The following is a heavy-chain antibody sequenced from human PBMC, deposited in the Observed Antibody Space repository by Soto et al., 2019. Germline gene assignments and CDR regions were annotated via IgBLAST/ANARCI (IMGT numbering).Heavy chain of an antibody. CDR1: GYTLTSYD. D-gene: IGHD3-22*01. V-gene: IGHV1-8*01. CDR2: MNPNSGNT. Sequence: ASVKVSCKASGYTLTSYDINWVRQATGQGLEWMGWMNPNSGNTGYAQKFQGRVTMTRNTSISTAYMELSSLRSEDTAVYYCARKGNMIVVVTGMDVWGQGTTVTVSS. J-gene: IGHJ6*02. CDR3: ARKGNMIVVVTGMDV.